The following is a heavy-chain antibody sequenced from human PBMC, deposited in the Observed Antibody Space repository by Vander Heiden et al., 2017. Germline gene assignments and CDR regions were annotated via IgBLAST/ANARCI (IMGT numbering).Heavy chain of an antibody. J-gene: IGHJ4*02. Sequence: EVQLVESGGGLVKPGVSLRLPCAASGFTFSSYSMNWVRQAPGKGLEWVSSISSSSSYIYYADSVKGRFTISRDNAKNSLYLQMNSLRAEDTAVYYCARAIGDGYNSGYWGQGTLVTVSS. D-gene: IGHD5-12*01. CDR1: GFTFSSYS. V-gene: IGHV3-21*01. CDR2: ISSSSSYI. CDR3: ARAIGDGYNSGY.